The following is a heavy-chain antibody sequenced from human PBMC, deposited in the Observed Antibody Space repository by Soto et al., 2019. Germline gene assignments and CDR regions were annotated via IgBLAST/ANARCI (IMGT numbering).Heavy chain of an antibody. CDR3: ARVCSEGKGSQPDY. CDR1: GFTFSNYA. D-gene: IGHD2-2*01. Sequence: EVRLLESGGGLVQPGGSLRLSCEASGFTFSNYAMTWVRQAPGKGLEWVSGLNGSGGSKSSADSVKGRFAISRDNSKNTLYLQMNSLRDGETAVYYWARVCSEGKGSQPDYWGQGTLVTVSS. J-gene: IGHJ4*02. CDR2: LNGSGGSK. V-gene: IGHV3-23*01.